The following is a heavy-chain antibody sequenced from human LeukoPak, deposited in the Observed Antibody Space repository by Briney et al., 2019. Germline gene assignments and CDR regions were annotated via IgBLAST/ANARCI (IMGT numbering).Heavy chain of an antibody. CDR2: ISWNSGSI. V-gene: IGHV3-9*01. Sequence: PGGSLRLSCAASGFTFDDYAMNWVRQAPGKGLEWVSGISWNSGSIGYADSVKGRFTISRDNAKNSLYLQMNSLRAEDTALYYCAKDSAPAYDSSGWYYFDYWGQGTLVTVSS. CDR3: AKDSAPAYDSSGWYYFDY. CDR1: GFTFDDYA. J-gene: IGHJ4*02. D-gene: IGHD3-22*01.